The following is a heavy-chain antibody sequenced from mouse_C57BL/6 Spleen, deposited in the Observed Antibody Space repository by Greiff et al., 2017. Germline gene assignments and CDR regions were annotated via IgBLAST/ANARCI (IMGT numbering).Heavy chain of an antibody. CDR3: AREGSTHRRYFEV. D-gene: IGHD2-14*01. CDR2: IYPGSGST. Sequence: QVQLKQPGAELVKPGASVKMSCKASGYTFTSYWITWVQQRPGQGLEWIGDIYPGSGSTNYKEKFKSKATLTVDTSSSTAYMQLSSLTAEDSSVYYSAREGSTHRRYFEVWGTGTTVTVAS. J-gene: IGHJ1*03. CDR1: GYTFTSYW. V-gene: IGHV1-55*01.